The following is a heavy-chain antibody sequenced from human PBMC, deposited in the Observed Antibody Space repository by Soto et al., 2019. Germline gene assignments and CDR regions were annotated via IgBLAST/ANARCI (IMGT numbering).Heavy chain of an antibody. V-gene: IGHV2-26*01. CDR3: ARMHYGKNWSPPDD. CDR2: TYSNDEK. D-gene: IGHD3-10*01. J-gene: IGHJ4*02. Sequence: QVTLKESGPVLVKPTETLTLTCTVSGFSLSDARMGVSWIRQPPGKALEWLSHTYSNDEKSYSTSLKSRLSISKDTSKSQVVLIMTDMDPVDTATYYCARMHYGKNWSPPDDWGQGTLVTVSS. CDR1: GFSLSDARMG.